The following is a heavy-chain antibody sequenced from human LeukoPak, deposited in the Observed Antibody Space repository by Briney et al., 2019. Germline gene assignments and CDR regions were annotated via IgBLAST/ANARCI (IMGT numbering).Heavy chain of an antibody. CDR2: MNPNSGNT. J-gene: IGHJ6*03. Sequence: GASVKVSCKASGYTFTSYDINWVRQATGQGLEWMGWMNPNSGNTGYAQKFQGRVTITRNTSISTAYMELSSLRSEDTAVYYCARTGIGPYDFWSGYYRGYYYYYMDVWGKGTTVTVSS. CDR3: ARTGIGPYDFWSGYYRGYYYYYMDV. D-gene: IGHD3-3*01. V-gene: IGHV1-8*03. CDR1: GYTFTSYD.